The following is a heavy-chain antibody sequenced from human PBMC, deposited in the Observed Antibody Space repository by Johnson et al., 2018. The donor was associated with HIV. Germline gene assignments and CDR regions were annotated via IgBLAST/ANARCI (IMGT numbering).Heavy chain of an antibody. J-gene: IGHJ3*02. CDR2: ISSSGTSSHM. D-gene: IGHD6-6*01. V-gene: IGHV3-11*01. Sequence: QVQLVESGGGLIKPGGSLRLSCAASGFSFSDYFMSWIRQAPGKGLECISYISSSGTSSHMSYADSVKGRFTISRDNAKNSLYMQMNSLRAEDTDLYYCASGWSIAASDAFDIWGQGTMVTVSS. CDR3: ASGWSIAASDAFDI. CDR1: GFSFSDYF.